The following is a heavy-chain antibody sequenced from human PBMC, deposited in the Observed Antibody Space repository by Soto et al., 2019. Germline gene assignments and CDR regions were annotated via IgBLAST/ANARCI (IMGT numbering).Heavy chain of an antibody. V-gene: IGHV4-59*01. D-gene: IGHD2-2*02. Sequence: SETLSLTCTVSGGSISSYYWSWIRQPPGKGLEWIGYIYYSGSTNYNPSLKSRVTISVDTSKNQFSLKLSSVTAADTAVYYCARSAYIYPYYFDYWGQGTLVTVSS. CDR2: IYYSGST. J-gene: IGHJ4*02. CDR3: ARSAYIYPYYFDY. CDR1: GGSISSYY.